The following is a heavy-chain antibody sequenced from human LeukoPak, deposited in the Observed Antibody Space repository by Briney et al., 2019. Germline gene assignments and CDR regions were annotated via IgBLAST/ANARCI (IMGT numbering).Heavy chain of an antibody. V-gene: IGHV3-74*01. D-gene: IGHD5-12*01. Sequence: PGGSLRLSCAASGFTFNWYWMHWVRQAPGKGLVWVSRINSEGISTDYADSVKGRSTIFRDNTKNTLYLQMNSLRADDTAVYYCARAYDGVGDEFDLWGQGTTVTVSS. CDR1: GFTFNWYW. J-gene: IGHJ3*01. CDR3: ARAYDGVGDEFDL. CDR2: INSEGIST.